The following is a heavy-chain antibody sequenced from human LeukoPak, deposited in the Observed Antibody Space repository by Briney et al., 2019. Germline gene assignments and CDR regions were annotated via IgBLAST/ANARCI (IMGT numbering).Heavy chain of an antibody. Sequence: KPSETLSLTCAVYGGSFSGYYWSWIRQPPGKGLEWIGEINHSGSTNYNPSLKSRVTISVDTSKNQFSLKLSSVTAADTAVYYCARAVESDGSGSLWGPGTLITVSS. CDR3: ARAVESDGSGSL. CDR1: GGSFSGYY. J-gene: IGHJ4*02. D-gene: IGHD3-10*01. CDR2: INHSGST. V-gene: IGHV4-34*01.